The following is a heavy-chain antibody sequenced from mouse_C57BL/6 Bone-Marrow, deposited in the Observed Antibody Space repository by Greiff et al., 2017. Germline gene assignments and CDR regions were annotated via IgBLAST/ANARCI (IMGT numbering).Heavy chain of an antibody. J-gene: IGHJ2*01. CDR1: GYSFTSYY. V-gene: IGHV1-66*01. CDR3: ARDGYPYQRGYYFDY. CDR2: IYPGSGTT. D-gene: IGHD2-10*01. Sequence: QVQLQQSGPELVKPGASVQISCKASGYSFTSYYIHWVKQRPGQGLEWIGWIYPGSGTTKYNEQFTGKATLTADTSSSTSYMQLSSLTTEESAVYYCARDGYPYQRGYYFDYWGPGTTVTVSS.